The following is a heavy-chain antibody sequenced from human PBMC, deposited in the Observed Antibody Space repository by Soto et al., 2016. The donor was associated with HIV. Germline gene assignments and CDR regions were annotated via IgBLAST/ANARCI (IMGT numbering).Heavy chain of an antibody. CDR2: INPNTGAT. CDR1: G. D-gene: IGHD3-9*01. CDR3: ARRAVRHFDWDPRGYFDY. J-gene: IGHJ4*02. V-gene: IGHV1-2*02. Sequence: QVQLVQSGAEVKKPGASVRVSCKASGQGLEWMGWINPNTGATSYAQNFQGRVTLPRDTSIITAYMELSGLTSADTAVYYCARRAVRHFDWDPRGYFDYWGQGMLVTVSS.